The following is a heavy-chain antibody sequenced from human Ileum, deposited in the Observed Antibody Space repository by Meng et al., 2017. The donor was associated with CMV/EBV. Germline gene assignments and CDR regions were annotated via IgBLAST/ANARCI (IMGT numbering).Heavy chain of an antibody. J-gene: IGHJ4*02. Sequence: QVPLRESGPGLVEPSETLSLTCAVSGGSISTYYWTWGRQPAGKGLEWIGRINAGGSTNDNPSLKSRVTMSVDTSKNQFSLKVTSVTAADTAVYYCAREENTVNQFEYWGQGTLVTVSS. V-gene: IGHV4-4*07. CDR1: GGSISTYY. D-gene: IGHD4-17*01. CDR2: INAGGST. CDR3: AREENTVNQFEY.